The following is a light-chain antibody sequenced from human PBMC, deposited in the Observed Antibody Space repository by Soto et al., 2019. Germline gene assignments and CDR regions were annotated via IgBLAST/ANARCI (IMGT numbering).Light chain of an antibody. CDR2: GAS. CDR3: QQFGGSPQT. J-gene: IGKJ1*01. CDR1: QSVSSY. V-gene: IGKV3-20*01. Sequence: EIVLTQSPGPLSLSPGEGATLSCRASQSVSSYLAWYQQKPGQAPRLLIYGASSRATGIPDRFSGSGSGTDFTLTISRLEPEDFAVYYCQQFGGSPQTFGQGTKVEIK.